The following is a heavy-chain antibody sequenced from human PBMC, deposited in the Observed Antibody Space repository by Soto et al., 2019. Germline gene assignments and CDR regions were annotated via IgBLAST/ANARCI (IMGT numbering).Heavy chain of an antibody. V-gene: IGHV1-46*03. CDR1: GYTFTSYY. Sequence: QVQLVQSGAEVKKPGASVKVSCKASGYTFTSYYMHWVRQAPGQGLEWMGIINPSGGSTSYAQKFQGRVTMTRDTSTSTVYMELSSVRSEDTAVYYCARDFGNYDFWSGYYNHDYFDYWGQGTLVTVSS. CDR2: INPSGGST. CDR3: ARDFGNYDFWSGYYNHDYFDY. D-gene: IGHD3-3*01. J-gene: IGHJ4*02.